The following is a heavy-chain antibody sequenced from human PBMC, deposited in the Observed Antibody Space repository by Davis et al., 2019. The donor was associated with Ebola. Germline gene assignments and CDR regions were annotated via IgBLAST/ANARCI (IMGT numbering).Heavy chain of an antibody. D-gene: IGHD6-6*01. Sequence: GESLKISCAAASGFAFSIHWMTWVRQAPGKGLEWVASINSGSIFINYADSVKGRFTISRDNAKNSLFLQMNSLRAEDTAVYYCANFGTSSGNNWGQGTLVTVSS. V-gene: IGHV3-21*01. CDR3: ANFGTSSGNN. CDR2: INSGSIFI. CDR1: GFAFSIHW. J-gene: IGHJ4*02.